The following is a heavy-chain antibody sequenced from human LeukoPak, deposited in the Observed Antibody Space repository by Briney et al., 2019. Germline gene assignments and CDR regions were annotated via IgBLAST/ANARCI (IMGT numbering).Heavy chain of an antibody. CDR3: ARNIAARPYYYYYMDV. V-gene: IGHV3-53*01. J-gene: IGHJ6*03. Sequence: GGSLRLSCAASGFTVSSNYMSWVRQAPGKGLDWVSVIYSGGSTYYADSVKGRFTISRDNSKNTLYLQMNSLRAEDTAVYYCARNIAARPYYYYYMDVWGKGTTVTVSS. CDR1: GFTVSSNY. D-gene: IGHD6-6*01. CDR2: IYSGGST.